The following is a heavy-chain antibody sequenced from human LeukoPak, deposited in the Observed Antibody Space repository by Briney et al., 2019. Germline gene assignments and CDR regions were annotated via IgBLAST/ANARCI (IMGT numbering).Heavy chain of an antibody. D-gene: IGHD2-2*02. CDR1: GFTFSSYS. CDR2: ISSSSSTI. CDR3: ARDRRYQLLYRAGYGMDV. Sequence: PGGSLRLSCAAYGFTFSSYSMNWVRQAPGKGLEWVSYISSSSSTIYYADSVKGRFTISRDNAKNSLYLQMNSLRDEDTAVYYCARDRRYQLLYRAGYGMDVWGQGTTVTVSS. V-gene: IGHV3-48*02. J-gene: IGHJ6*02.